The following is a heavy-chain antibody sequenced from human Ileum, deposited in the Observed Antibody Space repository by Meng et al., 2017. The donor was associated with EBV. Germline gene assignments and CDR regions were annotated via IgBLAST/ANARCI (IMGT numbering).Heavy chain of an antibody. CDR2: ISSENYT. V-gene: IGHV3-30*03. CDR1: GLTFSKQI. D-gene: IGHD2-15*01. CDR3: TRQGQDL. Sequence: VQLVESGGGLVQPGGSLRLSCVVSGLTFSKQIIHWIRQAPGEGLDWVAVISSENYTYYSDSVKGRFTITRDNSANTVYLQMDNLGPQDTALYFCTRQGQDLWGQGTLVTVSS. J-gene: IGHJ4*02.